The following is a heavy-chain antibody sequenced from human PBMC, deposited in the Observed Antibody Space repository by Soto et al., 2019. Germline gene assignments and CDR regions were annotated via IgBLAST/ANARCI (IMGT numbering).Heavy chain of an antibody. V-gene: IGHV3-30*18. CDR1: GFTFSSYG. Sequence: QVQLVESGGGVVQPGRSLRLSCAASGFTFSSYGMHWVRQAPGKGLEWVAVISYDGSNKYYADSVKGRFTISRDNSKNTLYLQMHSLRAEDTAVYYCAKDPRSQLLPTYYFDYWGQGTLVTVSS. J-gene: IGHJ4*02. CDR2: ISYDGSNK. D-gene: IGHD2-2*01. CDR3: AKDPRSQLLPTYYFDY.